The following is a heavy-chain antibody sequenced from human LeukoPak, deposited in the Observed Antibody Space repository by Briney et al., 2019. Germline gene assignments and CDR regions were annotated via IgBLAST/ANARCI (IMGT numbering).Heavy chain of an antibody. Sequence: SETLSLTCTVSGGSISSGSYYWSWIRQPAGKGLEWIGRIYTSGSTNYNPSLKSRVTISVDTSKNQFSLKLRSVTAADTAVYYCARRRPVGFWTGYYTGWGQGTLVTVSS. CDR3: ARRRPVGFWTGYYTG. CDR1: GGSISSGSYY. V-gene: IGHV4-61*02. J-gene: IGHJ4*02. D-gene: IGHD3/OR15-3a*01. CDR2: IYTSGST.